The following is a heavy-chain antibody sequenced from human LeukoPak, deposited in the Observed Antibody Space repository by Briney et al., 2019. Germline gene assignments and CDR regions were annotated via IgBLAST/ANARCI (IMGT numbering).Heavy chain of an antibody. CDR2: IYYSGST. CDR1: GGSISSSSYY. Sequence: SETLSLTCTVSGGSISSSSYYWGWIRQPPGKGLEWIGGIYYSGSTYYNPSLKSRVTISVDTSKNQFSLKLSSVTAADTAVYYCARQQLSGSPRFDYWGQGTLVTVSS. D-gene: IGHD1-26*01. CDR3: ARQQLSGSPRFDY. J-gene: IGHJ4*02. V-gene: IGHV4-39*01.